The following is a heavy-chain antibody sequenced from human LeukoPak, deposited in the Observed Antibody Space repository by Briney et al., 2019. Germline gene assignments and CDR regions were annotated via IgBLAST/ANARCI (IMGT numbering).Heavy chain of an antibody. J-gene: IGHJ4*02. V-gene: IGHV4-4*07. CDR2: IYTSGST. Sequence: SETLSLTCTVSGGSISSYYWSWIRQPAGKGLGWIGRIYTSGSTNYNPSLKSRDTISVDTSKNQFSLMLSSVTAADTAVYYCARHGVCGSSTSCYPPFFDYWGQGTLVTVSS. CDR1: GGSISSYY. CDR3: ARHGVCGSSTSCYPPFFDY. D-gene: IGHD2-2*01.